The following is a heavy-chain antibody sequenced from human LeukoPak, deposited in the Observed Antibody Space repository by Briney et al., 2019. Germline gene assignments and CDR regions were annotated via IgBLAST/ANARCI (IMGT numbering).Heavy chain of an antibody. CDR2: IIPIFGTA. J-gene: IGHJ6*03. Sequence: ASVKVSCKASGGTFSSYAISWVRQAPGQGLEWMGGIIPIFGTANYAQKFQGRVTITTDESTSTAYMELSSLRSEDTAVYYCARGDAYSSSSVDYYYYYMDVWGKGTTVTVSS. CDR1: GGTFSSYA. V-gene: IGHV1-69*05. CDR3: ARGDAYSSSSVDYYYYYMDV. D-gene: IGHD6-6*01.